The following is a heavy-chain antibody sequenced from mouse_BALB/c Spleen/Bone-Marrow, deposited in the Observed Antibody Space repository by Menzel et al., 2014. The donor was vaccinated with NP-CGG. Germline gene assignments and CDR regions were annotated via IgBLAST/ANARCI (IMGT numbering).Heavy chain of an antibody. D-gene: IGHD4-1*01. CDR1: GYTFTDYW. CDR2: IDTSDSYT. Sequence: VQLQQSGAELVMPGASVKMSCKASGYTFTDYWMHWVKQRPGQGLEWIGAIDTSDSYTSYNQKFMGKATLTVDESSSTAYMQLSSLTSEDSAVYYCARGDWDDAYWGQGTLVTVSA. J-gene: IGHJ3*01. CDR3: ARGDWDDAY. V-gene: IGHV1-69*01.